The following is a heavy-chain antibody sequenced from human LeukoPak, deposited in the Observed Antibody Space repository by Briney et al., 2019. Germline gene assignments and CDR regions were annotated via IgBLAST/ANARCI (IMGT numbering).Heavy chain of an antibody. V-gene: IGHV3-23*01. Sequence: GGSLRLSCAASGFTFSSYAMSWVRQAPGKGLEWVSAISGSGGSTYYADSVKGRFTISRDNSKNTLYLQMSSLRAEDTAVYYCAKGDYCSSTSCYLFRYFDLWGRGTLVTVSS. CDR3: AKGDYCSSTSCYLFRYFDL. CDR2: ISGSGGST. CDR1: GFTFSSYA. D-gene: IGHD2-2*01. J-gene: IGHJ2*01.